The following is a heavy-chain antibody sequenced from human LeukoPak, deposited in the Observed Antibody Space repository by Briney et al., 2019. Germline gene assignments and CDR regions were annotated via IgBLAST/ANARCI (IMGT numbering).Heavy chain of an antibody. CDR1: GVTFSIYE. CDR3: MTYYYGSGSGGAWFDP. V-gene: IGHV3-48*03. CDR2: IISSGSTI. D-gene: IGHD3-10*01. Sequence: AGGCLRLSCVASGVTFSIYEMNWGRQAPGGGRGWVSYIISSGSTIYYADSVKGRFTISRDNAKNSLYLQMNSLRAEDTAVYYCMTYYYGSGSGGAWFDPWGQGTLVTVSS. J-gene: IGHJ5*02.